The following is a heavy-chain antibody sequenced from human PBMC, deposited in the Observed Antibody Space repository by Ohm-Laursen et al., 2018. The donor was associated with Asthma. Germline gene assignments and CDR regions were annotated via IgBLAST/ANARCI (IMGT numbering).Heavy chain of an antibody. CDR1: GGSISSSSYY. D-gene: IGHD1-26*01. CDR3: ARTRKGATGANYFDH. Sequence: SDTLSLTCTVSGGSISSSSYYWGWIRQPPGKGLEWIGSIYYSGSTYYNPPLKSRVTISVDTSKNQFSLKLSSVTAADTAVYYCARTRKGATGANYFDHWGQGSLVTVSS. V-gene: IGHV4-39*01. J-gene: IGHJ4*02. CDR2: IYYSGST.